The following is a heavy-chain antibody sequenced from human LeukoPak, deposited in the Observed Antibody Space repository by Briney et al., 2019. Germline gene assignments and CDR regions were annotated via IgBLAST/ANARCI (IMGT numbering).Heavy chain of an antibody. Sequence: GGSLRLSCSASGFTFRNYAMHWVRQAPGKGLEYVSAISSGGGTTYYADSVKGRFTISRGTSKNTLYLQMTSLTPEDTALYYCVRASGWFDPWGQGTLVTVSS. CDR1: GFTFRNYA. J-gene: IGHJ5*02. D-gene: IGHD6-25*01. CDR3: VRASGWFDP. V-gene: IGHV3-64D*06. CDR2: ISSGGGTT.